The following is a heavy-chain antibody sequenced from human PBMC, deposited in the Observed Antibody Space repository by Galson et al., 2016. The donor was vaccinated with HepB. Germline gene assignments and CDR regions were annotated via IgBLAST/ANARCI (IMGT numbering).Heavy chain of an antibody. D-gene: IGHD3-10*01. J-gene: IGHJ5*02. CDR2: ITAGSTST. CDR3: TVASGSYYVVGTWFDT. V-gene: IGHV3-23*01. Sequence: SLRLSCAASGFTFRSHAMSWVRQAPGRGLEWVSSITAGSTSTFYADSVKGRFTMSRDNSKNTLYLQMNSLRAADTAMYYCTVASGSYYVVGTWFDTWGQGTLVTVSS. CDR1: GFTFRSHA.